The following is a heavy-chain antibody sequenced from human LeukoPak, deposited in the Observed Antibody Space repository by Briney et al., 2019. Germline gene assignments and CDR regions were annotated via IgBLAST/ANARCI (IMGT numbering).Heavy chain of an antibody. Sequence: ASVKVSCKASGYTFTSYGISWVRQAPGQGLEWMGWISAYNGNTNYAQKLQGRVTMTTDTSTSAAYMELRSLRSDDTAVYYCARADYYDSNGHSGYWGQGTLVTVSS. D-gene: IGHD3-22*01. CDR3: ARADYYDSNGHSGY. V-gene: IGHV1-18*01. CDR2: ISAYNGNT. J-gene: IGHJ4*02. CDR1: GYTFTSYG.